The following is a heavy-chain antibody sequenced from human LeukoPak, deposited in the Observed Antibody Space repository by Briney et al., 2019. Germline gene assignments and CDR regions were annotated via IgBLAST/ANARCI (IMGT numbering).Heavy chain of an antibody. D-gene: IGHD6-13*01. Sequence: PGGSLRLSCAASGFTFSSYAMSWVRQAPGKGLEWVSATSGSGGSTYYADSVKGRFTISRDNSKNTLYLQMNSLRAEDTAVYYCAKAPYSSSWFNYFDYWGQGTLVTVSS. CDR2: TSGSGGST. V-gene: IGHV3-23*01. CDR3: AKAPYSSSWFNYFDY. J-gene: IGHJ4*02. CDR1: GFTFSSYA.